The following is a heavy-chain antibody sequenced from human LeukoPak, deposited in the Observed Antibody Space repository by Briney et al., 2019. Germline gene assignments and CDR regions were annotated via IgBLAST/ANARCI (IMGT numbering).Heavy chain of an antibody. Sequence: PGGSLRLSCAASGFSFSTYAMNWVRQAPGKGLEWVSAISGSGGSTYYADSVKGRSTISRDNSKNTLYLQMNSLRAEDTAVYYCVTVRGRPGWGPGTLVTVSS. CDR1: GFSFSTYA. CDR3: VTVRGRPG. J-gene: IGHJ4*02. V-gene: IGHV3-23*01. D-gene: IGHD2-15*01. CDR2: ISGSGGST.